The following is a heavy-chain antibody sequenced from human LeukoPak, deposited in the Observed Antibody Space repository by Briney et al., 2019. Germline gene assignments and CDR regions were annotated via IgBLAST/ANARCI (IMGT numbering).Heavy chain of an antibody. V-gene: IGHV1-46*01. Sequence: ASVKVSCKASAGTFSSDYFHWVRQAPGQGLLWMALCDRRGRSPEVANRFRGRVTMAEDISTSTVYMTLSDLTSEDTATYYRVAADRFFGVAGPPHWGQGTPVTVSS. J-gene: IGHJ4*02. D-gene: IGHD3-3*01. CDR3: VAADRFFGVAGPPH. CDR1: AGTFSSDY. CDR2: CDRRGRSP.